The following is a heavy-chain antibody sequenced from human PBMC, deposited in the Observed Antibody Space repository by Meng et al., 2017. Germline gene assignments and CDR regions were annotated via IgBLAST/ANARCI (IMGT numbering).Heavy chain of an antibody. D-gene: IGHD6-13*01. CDR2: IDPNNDHT. Sequence: QGQWSRPWPGGKKPGAPVKLSCKPSGYTFAAYWIHWLRQAPGQGLEWMGRIDPNNDHTQYAQNFQGRVTMTSDTSISTVYMELNGLRSDDTAVYYCARDEDISAAGKLFGDYWGQGTLVTVSS. V-gene: IGHV1-2*06. CDR3: ARDEDISAAGKLFGDY. CDR1: GYTFAAYW. J-gene: IGHJ4*02.